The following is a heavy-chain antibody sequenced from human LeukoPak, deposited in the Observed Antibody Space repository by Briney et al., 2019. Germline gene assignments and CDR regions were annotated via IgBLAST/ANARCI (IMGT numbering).Heavy chain of an antibody. Sequence: GGSLRLSCAASGFTFKNYGIGWVRQAPGKGLEWFSDINDSGDTTFYAYYVKGRFTVSRDSSKNTLYLQLNSLRPEDTAVYYCAKKSYYDFWKYDYRPHFDQWGQGTLVTVSS. V-gene: IGHV3-23*01. D-gene: IGHD3-3*01. J-gene: IGHJ4*02. CDR2: INDSGDTT. CDR3: AKKSYYDFWKYDYRPHFDQ. CDR1: GFTFKNYG.